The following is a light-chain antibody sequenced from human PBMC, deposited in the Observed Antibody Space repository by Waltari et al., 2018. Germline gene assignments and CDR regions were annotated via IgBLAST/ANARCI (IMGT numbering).Light chain of an antibody. CDR2: EVT. CDR1: SSDIGSFNY. CDR3: GSYTVRDSFV. V-gene: IGLV2-8*01. J-gene: IGLJ3*02. Sequence: QSALTQPPSASGSPGQSVTISSTGTSSDIGSFNYFSWFQQHPGKAPKLMIYEVTRRPSGVPNRFSGSKSGNTASLSVSGLQAEDEADYYCGSYTVRDSFVFGGGTKLTVL.